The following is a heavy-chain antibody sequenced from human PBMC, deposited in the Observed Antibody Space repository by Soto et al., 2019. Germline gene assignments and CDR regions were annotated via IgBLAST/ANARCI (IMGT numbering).Heavy chain of an antibody. Sequence: ASVKVSCKASGYTFTSYGISWVRQAPGQGLEWMGWISAYNGNTNYAQKLQGRVTMTTDTSTSTAYMELRSLRSDDTAVYYCARDLGGQQLDYYYYGMDVWGQGTTVTVYS. V-gene: IGHV1-18*01. J-gene: IGHJ6*02. D-gene: IGHD6-13*01. CDR1: GYTFTSYG. CDR2: ISAYNGNT. CDR3: ARDLGGQQLDYYYYGMDV.